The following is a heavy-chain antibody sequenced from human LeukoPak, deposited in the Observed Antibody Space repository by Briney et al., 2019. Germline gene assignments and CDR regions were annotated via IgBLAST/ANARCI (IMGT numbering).Heavy chain of an antibody. V-gene: IGHV4-39*07. Sequence: ASETLSLTCTVSGGSISSSSYYWGWIRQPPGKGLEWIGSIYYSGSTYYNPSLKSRVTISVDTSKNQFSLKLSSVTAADTAVYYCARVGYCSGGSCYRGAFDIWGQGTMVTVSS. J-gene: IGHJ3*02. CDR2: IYYSGST. D-gene: IGHD2-15*01. CDR3: ARVGYCSGGSCYRGAFDI. CDR1: GGSISSSSYY.